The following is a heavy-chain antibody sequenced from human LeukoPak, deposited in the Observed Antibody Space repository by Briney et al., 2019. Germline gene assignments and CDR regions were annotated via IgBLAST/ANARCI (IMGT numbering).Heavy chain of an antibody. CDR1: GFTFTSSA. CDR2: IVVGSGNT. D-gene: IGHD1-26*01. Sequence: SVKVSCKASGFTFTSSAVQWVRQARGQRLEWVGWIVVGSGNTNYAQKFQERVTITRDMSTSTAYMELSSLRSEDMAVYYCAAAKGADYYYYGMDVWGKGTTVTVSS. J-gene: IGHJ6*04. CDR3: AAAKGADYYYYGMDV. V-gene: IGHV1-58*01.